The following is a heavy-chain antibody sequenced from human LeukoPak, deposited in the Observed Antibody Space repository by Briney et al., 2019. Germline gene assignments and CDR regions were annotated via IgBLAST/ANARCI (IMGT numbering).Heavy chain of an antibody. V-gene: IGHV3-21*01. D-gene: IGHD4-23*01. J-gene: IGHJ6*03. CDR1: GFTFSSYS. Sequence: PGGSLRLSCAASGFTFSSYSMNWVRQAPGKGLEWVSSISSSSSYIYYADSVKGRFTISRDNAKNSLYLQMNSLRAEDTAVYYCARGGGNPGDYYYYMDIWGKGTTVTVSS. CDR2: ISSSSSYI. CDR3: ARGGGNPGDYYYYMDI.